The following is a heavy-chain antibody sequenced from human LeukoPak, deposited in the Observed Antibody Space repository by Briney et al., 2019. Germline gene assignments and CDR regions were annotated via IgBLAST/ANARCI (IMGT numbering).Heavy chain of an antibody. J-gene: IGHJ4*02. CDR2: INHSGST. CDR1: GGSFSGYY. CDR3: ARGLVTTNPYFDY. V-gene: IGHV4-34*01. D-gene: IGHD4-11*01. Sequence: SETLSLTCAVYGGSFSGYYWNWIRQPPGKGLEWIGEINHSGSTNYNPSLKSRVTISVDTSKNQFSLKLSSVPAADTAVYYCARGLVTTNPYFDYWGQGTLVTVSS.